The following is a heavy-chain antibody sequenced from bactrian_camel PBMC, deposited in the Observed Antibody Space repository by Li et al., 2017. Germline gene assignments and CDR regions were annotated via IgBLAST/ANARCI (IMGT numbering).Heavy chain of an antibody. CDR2: IYTSGSTT. Sequence: HVQLVESGGGLVQPGGSLRLSCAASGYITSSYSMGWFRQAPGKEREGVASIYTSGSTTKYADSVKGRFTISYDKAKKMVYLQMDSLKAEDTAMYYCAADSRVCWSPNDALSPRDFGFWGQGTQVTVS. V-gene: IGHV3S53*01. J-gene: IGHJ6*01. CDR1: GYITSSYS. CDR3: AADSRVCWSPNDALSPRDFGF. D-gene: IGHD1*01.